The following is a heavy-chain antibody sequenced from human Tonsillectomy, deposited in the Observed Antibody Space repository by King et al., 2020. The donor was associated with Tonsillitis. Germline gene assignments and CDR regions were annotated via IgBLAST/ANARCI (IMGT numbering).Heavy chain of an antibody. CDR1: GFTFSSYW. J-gene: IGHJ6*02. V-gene: IGHV3-7*01. CDR3: ARVRGTDYGDYSYYYGMAV. Sequence: QLVQSGGGLVQPGGSLRLSCAASGFTFSSYWMSWVRQAPGKGLEWVANIKQDGSEKYYVDSVKGRFTISRDNAKNSLYLQMNSLRAEDTAVYYCARVRGTDYGDYSYYYGMAVWGQGTTVTVSS. CDR2: IKQDGSEK. D-gene: IGHD4-17*01.